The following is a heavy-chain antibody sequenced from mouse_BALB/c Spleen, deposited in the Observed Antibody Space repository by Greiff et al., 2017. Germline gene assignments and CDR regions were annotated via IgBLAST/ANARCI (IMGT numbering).Heavy chain of an antibody. CDR2: ISSGGST. V-gene: IGHV5-6-5*01. J-gene: IGHJ3*01. D-gene: IGHD3-3*01. CDR1: GFTFSSYA. Sequence: EVKLVESGGGLVKPGGSLKLSCAASGFTFSSYAMSWVRQTPEKRLEWVASISSGGSTYYPDSVKGRFTISRDNARNILYLQMSSLRSEDTAMYYCARGGGRAWFAYWGQGTLVTVSA. CDR3: ARGGGRAWFAY.